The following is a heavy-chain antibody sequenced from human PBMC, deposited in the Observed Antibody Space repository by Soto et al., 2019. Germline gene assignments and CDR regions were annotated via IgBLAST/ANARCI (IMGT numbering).Heavy chain of an antibody. V-gene: IGHV1-18*01. J-gene: IGHJ6*02. CDR3: ASEGYLPSYYYCMDV. Sequence: QVQLVQSGGEVKKPGASVKVSCTASGYTFTSYGIIWVRQAPGQVLEWMGLISGYNGKTNYAQKVQYRVTMTTDTSTSTVYMEQRSLRSDDTAVYYCASEGYLPSYYYCMDVWGQGTTVTVSS. CDR2: ISGYNGKT. D-gene: IGHD5-18*01. CDR1: GYTFTSYG.